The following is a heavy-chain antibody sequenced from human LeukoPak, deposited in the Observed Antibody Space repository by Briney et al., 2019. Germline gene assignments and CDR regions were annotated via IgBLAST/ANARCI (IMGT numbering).Heavy chain of an antibody. CDR2: FDPEDGET. CDR3: ATDTIFGVAFSHPEYFQH. Sequence: GASVKVSCKVSGYTLTELSMHWVRQAPGKGLEWMGGFDPEDGETIYAQKFQGRVTMTEDTSTDTAYMELSSLRSEDTAVYYCATDTIFGVAFSHPEYFQHWGQGTLVTVSS. D-gene: IGHD3-3*01. V-gene: IGHV1-24*01. J-gene: IGHJ1*01. CDR1: GYTLTELS.